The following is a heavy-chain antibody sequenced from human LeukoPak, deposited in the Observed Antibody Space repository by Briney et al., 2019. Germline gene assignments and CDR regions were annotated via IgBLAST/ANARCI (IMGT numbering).Heavy chain of an antibody. CDR1: GGSIRSSYYY. D-gene: IGHD6-13*01. V-gene: IGHV4-39*01. Sequence: PSETLSLTCTVSGGSIRSSYYYWGWIRQPPGKGLEWIGSIYDSGSTYYNPSLKSRVTISVDTSKNQFSLKLSSVTAADTAVYYCARGSLLYYYYYGVDVWGQGTTVTVSS. CDR2: IYDSGST. CDR3: ARGSLLYYYYYGVDV. J-gene: IGHJ6*02.